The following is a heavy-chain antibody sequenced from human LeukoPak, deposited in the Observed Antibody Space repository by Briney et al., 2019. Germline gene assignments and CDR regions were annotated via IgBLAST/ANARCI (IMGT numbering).Heavy chain of an antibody. J-gene: IGHJ3*02. CDR1: GFTFSSYG. CDR3: ARDRPAFDI. Sequence: PGRSLRLSCAASGFTFSSYGVHWVRQAPGKGLEWVAVISYDGSNKYYADSVKGRFTISRDNSKNTLYLQMNSLRAEDTAVYYCARDRPAFDIWGQGTMVTVSS. V-gene: IGHV3-30*03. CDR2: ISYDGSNK.